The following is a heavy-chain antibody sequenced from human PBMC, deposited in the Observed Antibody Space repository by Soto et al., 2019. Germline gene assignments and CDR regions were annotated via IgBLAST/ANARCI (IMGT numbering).Heavy chain of an antibody. CDR2: ISLYSDGT. CDR3: ARVVPGAEAWFGP. D-gene: IGHD2-2*01. V-gene: IGHV1-18*01. J-gene: IGHJ5*02. Sequence: ASLKVSCKTSGYTFSNYGVTWVRQTPGQPLEWLGWISLYSDGTNYAQKFQGRVSMTTDTSTTTAYMELRSLRSDDTAVYYCARVVPGAEAWFGPWGQGTLVTVSS. CDR1: GYTFSNYG.